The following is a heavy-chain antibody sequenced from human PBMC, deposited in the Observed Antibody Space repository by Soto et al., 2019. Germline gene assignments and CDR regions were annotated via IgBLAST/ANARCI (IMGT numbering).Heavy chain of an antibody. CDR2: INSDGSST. CDR1: GFTFSSYW. D-gene: IGHD2-15*01. J-gene: IGHJ4*02. Sequence: EVQLVESGGGLVQPGGSLRLSCAASGFTFSSYWMHWVRQAPGKGLVWVSRINSDGSSTSYADSVKGRFTFSRDNAKNTLYLQMNSLRTEETAVYYCVRTSLVVAAATREDYWGQGTLFTVSS. CDR3: VRTSLVVAAATREDY. V-gene: IGHV3-74*01.